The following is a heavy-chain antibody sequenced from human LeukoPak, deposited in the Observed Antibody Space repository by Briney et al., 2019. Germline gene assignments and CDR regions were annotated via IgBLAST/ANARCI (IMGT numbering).Heavy chain of an antibody. CDR1: GGSISSYY. J-gene: IGHJ3*02. Sequence: SETLSLTCTVSGGSISSYYWSWIRQPPGKGLEWIGYIYYSGGTNYNPSLKSRVTISVDTSKNQFSLKLSSVTAADTAVYYCARVTWDSSSGRAFDIWGQGTMVTVSS. CDR2: IYYSGGT. D-gene: IGHD6-6*01. CDR3: ARVTWDSSSGRAFDI. V-gene: IGHV4-59*01.